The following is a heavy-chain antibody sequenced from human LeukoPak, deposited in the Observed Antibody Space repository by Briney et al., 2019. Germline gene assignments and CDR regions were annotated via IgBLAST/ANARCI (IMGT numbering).Heavy chain of an antibody. V-gene: IGHV3-49*03. CDR1: GFTFGDCA. J-gene: IGHJ4*02. CDR2: IRSKNYGGAT. Sequence: SLXXSXXGSGFTFGDCAMIWFRQAPGKGLEWVSFIRSKNYGGATNYAASVRGRFTISRDDSKRIAYLQMNSLKNEETAVXXCXXDLXHXLYYXSWGQGTLVTVSS. CDR3: XXDLXHXLYYXS.